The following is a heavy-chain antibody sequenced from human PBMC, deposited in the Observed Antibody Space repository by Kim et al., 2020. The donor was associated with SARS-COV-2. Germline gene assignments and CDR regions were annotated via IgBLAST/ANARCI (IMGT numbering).Heavy chain of an antibody. Sequence: GGSLRLSCAASGFRFNTFWMSWVRQAPGKGPEWVANIKYDGSEKYYVDSVKGRFTISRDNAKNSLFLQMNSLRAEDTAVYYCATRPWSDYHLGVFDYWG. CDR1: GFRFNTFW. D-gene: IGHD3-3*01. J-gene: IGHJ4*01. CDR3: ATRPWSDYHLGVFDY. V-gene: IGHV3-7*01. CDR2: IKYDGSEK.